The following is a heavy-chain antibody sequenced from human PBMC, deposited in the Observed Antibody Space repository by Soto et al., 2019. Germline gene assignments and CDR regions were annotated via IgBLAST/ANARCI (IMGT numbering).Heavy chain of an antibody. CDR3: ARQYCSSTSCPLDV. Sequence: SETLSLTCTVSGGSISSGGYYWSWIRQHPGKGLEWIGYIYYSGSTYYNPSLKSRVTISVDTSKNQFSLKLSSVTAADMAVYYCARQYCSSTSCPLDVWGQGTTVTVSS. J-gene: IGHJ6*02. V-gene: IGHV4-31*03. CDR1: GGSISSGGYY. D-gene: IGHD2-2*01. CDR2: IYYSGST.